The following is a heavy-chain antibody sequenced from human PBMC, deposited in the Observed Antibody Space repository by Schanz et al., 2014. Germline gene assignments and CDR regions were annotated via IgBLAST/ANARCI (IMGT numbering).Heavy chain of an antibody. CDR3: AASSGWHPSTDY. Sequence: VQLVESGGGLVQPGGSLRLSCTASGFTLSSYGMHWVRQAPGKGLEWVAFINSDGTKRFYADSVKSRFTISRDNSRNTLYLQMNSLRAEDTAVYYCAASSGWHPSTDYWGQGTLVTVSS. CDR2: INSDGTKR. CDR1: GFTLSSYG. D-gene: IGHD6-19*01. J-gene: IGHJ4*02. V-gene: IGHV3-30*02.